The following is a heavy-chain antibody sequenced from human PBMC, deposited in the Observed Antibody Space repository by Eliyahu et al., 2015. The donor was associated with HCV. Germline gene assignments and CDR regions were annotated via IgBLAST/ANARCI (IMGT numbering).Heavy chain of an antibody. CDR2: INAGNGNT. Sequence: QVQLVQSGAEVKKPGASVKVSCXASGYTFTSYAMHWVRQAPGQRLEWMGWINAGNGNTKYSQKFQGRVTITRDTSASTAYMELSSLRSEDTAVYYCARAIGIVVVFDYWGQGTLVTVSS. D-gene: IGHD3-22*01. J-gene: IGHJ4*02. CDR3: ARAIGIVVVFDY. V-gene: IGHV1-3*01. CDR1: GYTFTSYA.